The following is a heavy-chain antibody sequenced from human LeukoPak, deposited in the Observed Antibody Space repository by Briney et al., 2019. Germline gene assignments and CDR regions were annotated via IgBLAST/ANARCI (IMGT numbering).Heavy chain of an antibody. Sequence: GGSLRLSCAASGFTFSSYWMSWVRQAPGKGLEWVANIKQDGSEKYYVVSVKGRFTISRDNAKNSLYLQMDSLRAEDTAVYYCARDSDYGDYFFDYWGQGTLVTVSS. J-gene: IGHJ4*02. CDR3: ARDSDYGDYFFDY. CDR1: GFTFSSYW. D-gene: IGHD4-17*01. V-gene: IGHV3-7*01. CDR2: IKQDGSEK.